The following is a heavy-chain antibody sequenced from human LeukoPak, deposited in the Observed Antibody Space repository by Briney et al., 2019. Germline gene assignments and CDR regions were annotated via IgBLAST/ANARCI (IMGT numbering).Heavy chain of an antibody. CDR3: ARVRLGSGSWSFQH. J-gene: IGHJ1*01. V-gene: IGHV1-18*04. Sequence: ASVKVSCKASGYTFTSYGISWVRQAPGQGLEWMGWISAYNGNTNYAQKLQGRVTMTTDTSTSTAYMELRSLRSDDTAVYYCARVRLGSGSWSFQHWGQGTLVTVSS. D-gene: IGHD6-13*01. CDR1: GYTFTSYG. CDR2: ISAYNGNT.